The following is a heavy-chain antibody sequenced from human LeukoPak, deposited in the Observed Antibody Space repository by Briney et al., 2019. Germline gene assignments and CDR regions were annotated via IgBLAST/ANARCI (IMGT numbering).Heavy chain of an antibody. V-gene: IGHV3-23*01. CDR3: CTSPSFGSSWYQFNY. D-gene: IGHD6-13*01. CDR1: GLTFYTYA. Sequence: GGSLRLSCSVSGLTFYTYATSWVRQAPGKGLEWVSAISGRDGRTYYTDSVKGRFTISRDNSKNTLYLQMNSLRAEDTAVYYCCTSPSFGSSWYQFNYWGQGALVIVSS. CDR2: ISGRDGRT. J-gene: IGHJ4*02.